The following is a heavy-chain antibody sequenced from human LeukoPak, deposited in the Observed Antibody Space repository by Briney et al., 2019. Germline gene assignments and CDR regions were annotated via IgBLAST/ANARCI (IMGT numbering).Heavy chain of an antibody. CDR3: AKDGRPGRQTVVTPFGDY. D-gene: IGHD4-23*01. Sequence: GGSLRLSCAASGFTFDDYAMHWVRQAPGKGLEWVSLISGDGGSTYYADSVKGRFTVFRDNSENSLFLQMNSLRTEDTALYYCAKDGRPGRQTVVTPFGDYWGQGTMVTVSS. J-gene: IGHJ4*02. CDR2: ISGDGGST. CDR1: GFTFDDYA. V-gene: IGHV3-43*02.